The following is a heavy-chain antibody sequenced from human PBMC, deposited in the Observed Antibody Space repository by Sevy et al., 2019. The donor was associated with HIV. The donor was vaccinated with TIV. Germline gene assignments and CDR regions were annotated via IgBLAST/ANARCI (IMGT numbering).Heavy chain of an antibody. V-gene: IGHV3-30-3*01. CDR1: GFTFSSYA. D-gene: IGHD3-10*01. CDR3: AREPDDYGSGSYFDY. J-gene: IGHJ4*02. Sequence: GGSLRLSCAASGFTFSSYAMHWVRQAPGKGLEWVAVISYDGSNKYYADSVKGRFTISRDNSKNTLYLQMNSLRAEDTAVYYCAREPDDYGSGSYFDYWGQGTLVTVSS. CDR2: ISYDGSNK.